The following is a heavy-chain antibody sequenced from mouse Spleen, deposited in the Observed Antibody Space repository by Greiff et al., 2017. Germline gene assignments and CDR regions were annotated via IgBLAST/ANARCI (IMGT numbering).Heavy chain of an antibody. CDR2: ISSGGGST. V-gene: IGHV5-12-1*01. CDR3: ARHGQLGLRAMDY. J-gene: IGHJ4*01. CDR1: GFAFSSYD. Sequence: EVKLVESGGGLVKPGGSLKLSCAASGFAFSSYDMSWVRQTPEKRLEWVAYISSGGGSTYYPDTVKGRFTISRDNAKNTLYLQMSSLKSEDTAMYYCARHGQLGLRAMDYWGQGTSVTVSS. D-gene: IGHD3-2*01.